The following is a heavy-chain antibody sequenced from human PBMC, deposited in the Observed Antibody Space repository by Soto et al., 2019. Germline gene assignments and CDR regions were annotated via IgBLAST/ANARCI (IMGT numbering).Heavy chain of an antibody. D-gene: IGHD2-15*01. CDR3: AKDEYCSGGSCYSGPYYYYYGMDV. CDR2: ISYDGSNK. V-gene: IGHV3-30*18. J-gene: IGHJ6*02. Sequence: XGSLILSCAAAGFTFSSYGMHWVRQAPGRGLDWVAVISYDGSNKYYADSVKGRFTISRDNSKNTLYLQMNSLRAEDTAVYYCAKDEYCSGGSCYSGPYYYYYGMDVWGQGTTVTVSS. CDR1: GFTFSSYG.